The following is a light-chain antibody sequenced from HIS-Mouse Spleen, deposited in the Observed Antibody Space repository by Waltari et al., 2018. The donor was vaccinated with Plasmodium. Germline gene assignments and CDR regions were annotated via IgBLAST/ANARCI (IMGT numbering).Light chain of an antibody. Sequence: SYELTQPPSVSVSPGHTARITCSGDALPNTYAYWYQQKSGQAPVLVIYEDSKRPSGIPERFSGSSSGTMATLTISGAQVEDEADYYCYSTDSSGNHRVFGGGTKLTVL. CDR1: ALPNTY. J-gene: IGLJ3*02. V-gene: IGLV3-10*01. CDR2: EDS. CDR3: YSTDSSGNHRV.